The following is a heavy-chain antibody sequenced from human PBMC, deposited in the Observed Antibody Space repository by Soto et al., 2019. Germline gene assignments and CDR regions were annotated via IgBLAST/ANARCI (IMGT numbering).Heavy chain of an antibody. J-gene: IGHJ4*02. CDR3: ARPIEYSSSNSDY. D-gene: IGHD6-6*01. CDR1: GFTFSSYS. CDR2: ISSSSSYI. Sequence: PGGSLRLSCAASGFTFSSYSMNWVRQAPGKGLEWVSYISSSSSYIYYADSVKGRFTISRDNAKNSLYLQMNSLRAEDTAVYYCARPIEYSSSNSDYWGQGTLVTVSS. V-gene: IGHV3-21*01.